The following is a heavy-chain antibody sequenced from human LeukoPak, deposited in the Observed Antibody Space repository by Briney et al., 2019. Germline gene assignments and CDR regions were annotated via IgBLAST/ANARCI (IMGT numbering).Heavy chain of an antibody. CDR3: ASMGTTTDFDY. Sequence: PSETLSLTCAVYGGSFSGYYWSWIRQPPGKGLEWIGEINHSGSTNYNPSLKSRVTISVDTSKNQFPLKLSSVTAADTAVYYCASMGTTTDFDYWGQGTLVTVSS. J-gene: IGHJ4*02. V-gene: IGHV4-34*01. CDR1: GGSFSGYY. D-gene: IGHD4-17*01. CDR2: INHSGST.